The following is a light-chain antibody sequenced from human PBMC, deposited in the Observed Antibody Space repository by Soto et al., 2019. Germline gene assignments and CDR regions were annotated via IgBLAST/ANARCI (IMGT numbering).Light chain of an antibody. CDR3: QQYSSLWT. J-gene: IGKJ1*01. CDR1: QGVSSH. Sequence: EIVLMQSPATLSLSPGERATLSCRASQGVSSHLAWYRQKPGQAPRLLIYDASNRATGIPARFSGSGSGTDFTLTISSLEPEDFAVYYCQQYSSLWTFGQGTKVDI. V-gene: IGKV3-11*01. CDR2: DAS.